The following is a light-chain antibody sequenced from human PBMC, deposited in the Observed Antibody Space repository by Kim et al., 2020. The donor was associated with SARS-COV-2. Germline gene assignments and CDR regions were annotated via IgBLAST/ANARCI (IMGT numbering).Light chain of an antibody. V-gene: IGLV4-60*03. Sequence: QPVLTQSSSASASLGSSVKITCTLSGGHTNYIIAWHQQQPGKAPRYLMNVESSGNYNTGSGVPDRFSGSTPGADHYLTISNLQSEDEADHYCETWGTDIWVFGGGTQLTVL. CDR1: GGHTNYI. CDR3: ETWGTDIWV. CDR2: VESSGNY. J-gene: IGLJ3*02.